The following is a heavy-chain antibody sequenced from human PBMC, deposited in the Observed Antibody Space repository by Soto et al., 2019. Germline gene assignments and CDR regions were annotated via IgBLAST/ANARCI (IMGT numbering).Heavy chain of an antibody. Sequence: PGGSLRLSCAASGFTFSSYAMSWVRQAPGKGLEWVSAISGSGGSTYYADSVKGRFTISRDNSKNTLYLQMNSLRAEDAAVYYCAKDFFQWPVGYYYGMDVWGQGTTVTVS. CDR1: GFTFSSYA. V-gene: IGHV3-23*01. J-gene: IGHJ6*02. D-gene: IGHD6-19*01. CDR3: AKDFFQWPVGYYYGMDV. CDR2: ISGSGGST.